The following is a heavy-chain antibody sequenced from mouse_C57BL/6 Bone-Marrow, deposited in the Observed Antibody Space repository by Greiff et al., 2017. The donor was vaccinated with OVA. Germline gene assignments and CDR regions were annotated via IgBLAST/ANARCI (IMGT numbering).Heavy chain of an antibody. CDR3: TRDGYYAMDY. Sequence: EVQGVESGEGLVKPGGSLKLSCAASGFTFSSYAMSWVRQTPEKRLEWVAYISRGGDYTNYADTFKGRFTISKDTARNTQYLQMSSLSSEDTAMYYCTRDGYYAMDYWGKGTSVTVSS. D-gene: IGHD2-3*01. CDR2: ISRGGDYT. CDR1: GFTFSSYA. V-gene: IGHV5-9-1*02. J-gene: IGHJ4*01.